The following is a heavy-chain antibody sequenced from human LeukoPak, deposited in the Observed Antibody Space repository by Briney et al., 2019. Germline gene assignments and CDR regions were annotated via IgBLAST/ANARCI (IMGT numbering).Heavy chain of an antibody. V-gene: IGHV3-7*01. CDR1: GFTFSSYW. CDR3: TRDAS. J-gene: IGHJ5*02. Sequence: RTGGSLRLSCAGSGFTFSSYWMGWVRQAPGKGLEWVASIKPDGSETSYVDSVRGRFTISRDNPKSSLYLQMNSLTAEDTAVYHCTRDASWGQGTLVTVSS. CDR2: IKPDGSET.